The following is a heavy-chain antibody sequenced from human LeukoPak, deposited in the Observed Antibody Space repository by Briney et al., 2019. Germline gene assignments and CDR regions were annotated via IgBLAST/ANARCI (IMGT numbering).Heavy chain of an antibody. D-gene: IGHD2-8*01. Sequence: GGSLRLACTASGFIVTNNYINWVRQAPGKGLEWVSLVYSGGSTYYADSVKGRFTISRDNSKNMVYLQMNSLRAEDTAMYYCARDPPAVLIDTYGWGQGTLVTVSS. V-gene: IGHV3-66*01. CDR3: ARDPPAVLIDTYG. CDR1: GFIVTNNY. CDR2: VYSGGST. J-gene: IGHJ4*02.